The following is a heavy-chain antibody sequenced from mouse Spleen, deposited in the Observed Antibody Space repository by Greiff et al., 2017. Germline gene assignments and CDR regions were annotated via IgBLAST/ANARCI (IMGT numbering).Heavy chain of an antibody. D-gene: IGHD1-1*01. J-gene: IGHJ2*01. CDR2: INPYNGGT. V-gene: IGHV1-19*01. Sequence: VQLQQSGPVLVKPGASVKMSCKASGYTFTDYYMNWVKQSHGKSLEWIGVINPYNGGTSYNQKFKGKATLTVDKSSSTAYMELNSLTSEDSAVYYCARWGFDYYGSSWGQGTTLTVSS. CDR1: GYTFTDYY. CDR3: ARWGFDYYGSS.